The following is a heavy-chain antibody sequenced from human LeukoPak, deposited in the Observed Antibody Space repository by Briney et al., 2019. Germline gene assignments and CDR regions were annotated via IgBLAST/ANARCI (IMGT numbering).Heavy chain of an antibody. J-gene: IGHJ4*02. Sequence: PGGSLRLSCAASGFTFKSFEMNWVRQAPGKGLEWLSYISSSGNTMYYADSVKGRFTISRDNSKNTVYLQMNSLRAEDTAVYFCARDLSIAVFDYWGQGTLVTVSS. D-gene: IGHD6-19*01. CDR3: ARDLSIAVFDY. CDR2: ISSSGNTM. V-gene: IGHV3-48*03. CDR1: GFTFKSFE.